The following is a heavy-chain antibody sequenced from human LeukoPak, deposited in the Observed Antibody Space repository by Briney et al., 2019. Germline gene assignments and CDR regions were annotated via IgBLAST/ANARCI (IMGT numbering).Heavy chain of an antibody. Sequence: GGSLRLSCTVSGLTFCDYAMSWVRQAPGKGLEWVSHIISSAASTDYADSVKGRFTISRDNSKTTLYLQMTSLRAEDTAVYYCAKSAPSKYWGQGTLVTVSS. D-gene: IGHD4-4*01. V-gene: IGHV3-23*01. J-gene: IGHJ4*02. CDR3: AKSAPSKY. CDR1: GLTFCDYA. CDR2: IISSAAST.